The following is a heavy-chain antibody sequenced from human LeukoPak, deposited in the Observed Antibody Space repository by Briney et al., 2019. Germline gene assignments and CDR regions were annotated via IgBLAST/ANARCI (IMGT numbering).Heavy chain of an antibody. J-gene: IGHJ6*02. CDR1: GFTFSSYG. CDR3: AKARGYSSGWSPYYYYGMDV. CDR2: ISYDGSNK. V-gene: IGHV3-30*18. Sequence: GGSLRLSCAASGFTFSSYGMHWVRQAPGKGLERVAVISYDGSNKYYADSVKGRFTISRDNSKNTLYLQMNSLRAEDTAVYYCAKARGYSSGWSPYYYYGMDVWGQGTTVTVSS. D-gene: IGHD6-19*01.